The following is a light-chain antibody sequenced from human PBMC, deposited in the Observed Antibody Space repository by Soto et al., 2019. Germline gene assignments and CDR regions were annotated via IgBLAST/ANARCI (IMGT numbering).Light chain of an antibody. CDR3: QQYAYPPWT. CDR1: QSVTSTY. J-gene: IGKJ1*01. V-gene: IGKV3-20*01. CDR2: GAS. Sequence: DTVLTQSPGTLSLSPGERATLSCRASQSVTSTYLAWYQQKPGQAPRLLIYGASTSATGIPDRFSGGGSGTDFTLTISRLEPEDFAVYYCQQYAYPPWTFGHGTKVEV.